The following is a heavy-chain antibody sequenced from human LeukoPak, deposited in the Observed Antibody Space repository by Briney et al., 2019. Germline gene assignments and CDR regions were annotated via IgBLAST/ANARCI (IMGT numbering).Heavy chain of an antibody. D-gene: IGHD2-15*01. J-gene: IGHJ2*01. CDR2: INHSGST. CDR3: ARSPWSRAFHL. V-gene: IGHV4-34*01. CDR1: GGSFSVYY. Sequence: SETLSLTCAVYGGSFSVYYWSWIRQPPGKGLEWIGEINHSGSTNYNPSLKSRVTISVDTSKNQFSLKLSSVTAADTAVYYCARSPWSRAFHLWGRGTLVTVSS.